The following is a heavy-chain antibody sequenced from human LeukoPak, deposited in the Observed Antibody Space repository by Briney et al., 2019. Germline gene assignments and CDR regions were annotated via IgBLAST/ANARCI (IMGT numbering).Heavy chain of an antibody. Sequence: GGSLRLSCAASGFTFSSYAMSWVRQAPGKGLEWVSAISGSGGSTYYADSVKGRFTISRDKSKNTLYLQMNSLRAEDTAVYYCAYQDGYRGKIDYWGQGTLVTVSS. CDR1: GFTFSSYA. CDR2: ISGSGGST. J-gene: IGHJ4*02. D-gene: IGHD5-24*01. V-gene: IGHV3-23*01. CDR3: AYQDGYRGKIDY.